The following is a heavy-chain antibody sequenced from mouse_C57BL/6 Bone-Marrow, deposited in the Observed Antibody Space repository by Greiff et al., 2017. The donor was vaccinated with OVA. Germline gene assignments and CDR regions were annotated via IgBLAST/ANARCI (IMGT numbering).Heavy chain of an antibody. V-gene: IGHV14-1*01. CDR2: IDPEDGDT. CDR3: TTWGNYVRYWYFDV. D-gene: IGHD5-5*01. Sequence: VQLQQSGAELVRPGASVKLSCTASGFNIKDYYMHWVKQRPEQGLEWIGRIDPEDGDTEYAPKFQGKATMTADATSNTAYLQLSSLTSEDTAVYYGTTWGNYVRYWYFDVWGTGTTVTVSS. CDR1: GFNIKDYY. J-gene: IGHJ1*03.